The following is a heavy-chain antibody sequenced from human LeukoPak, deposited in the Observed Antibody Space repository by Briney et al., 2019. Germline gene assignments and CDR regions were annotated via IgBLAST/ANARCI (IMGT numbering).Heavy chain of an antibody. CDR3: AGDKTSSGWYEIDY. V-gene: IGHV3-21*04. CDR2: ISSSSSYI. Sequence: GGSLRLSCAASGFTFSSYSMNWVRQAPGKGLEWVSFISSSSSYIYYADSMKGRFTISRDNAKNSLYLQMNSLRAEDTALYYCAGDKTSSGWYEIDYWGQGTLVTVSS. J-gene: IGHJ4*02. CDR1: GFTFSSYS. D-gene: IGHD6-19*01.